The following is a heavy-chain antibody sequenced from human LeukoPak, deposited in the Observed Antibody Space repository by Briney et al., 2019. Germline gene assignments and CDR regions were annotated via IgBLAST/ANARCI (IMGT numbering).Heavy chain of an antibody. CDR2: INHSGST. J-gene: IGHJ4*02. CDR3: ASANYDFWSGYYTPLAY. Sequence: SETLSLTCAVYGGSFSGYYWSWIRQPPGKGLEWIGEINHSGSTNYNPSLKSRVTISVDTSKNQFSLKLGSVTAADTAVYYCASANYDFWSGYYTPLAYWGQGTLVTVSS. D-gene: IGHD3-3*01. CDR1: GGSFSGYY. V-gene: IGHV4-34*01.